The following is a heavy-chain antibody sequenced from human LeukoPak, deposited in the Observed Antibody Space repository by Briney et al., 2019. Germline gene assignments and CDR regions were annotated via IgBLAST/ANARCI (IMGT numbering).Heavy chain of an antibody. Sequence: GGSLRLSCAASGLIFSNYWMGWVRQAPGKGLEWVSYITLSSSSIYYADSVKGRFTISRDNAKNSLYLQMNSLRAEDTAVYYCAREPTYSSSWYTSCDYWGQGTLVTVSS. CDR1: GLIFSNYW. V-gene: IGHV3-48*01. CDR3: AREPTYSSSWYTSCDY. J-gene: IGHJ4*02. D-gene: IGHD6-13*01. CDR2: ITLSSSSI.